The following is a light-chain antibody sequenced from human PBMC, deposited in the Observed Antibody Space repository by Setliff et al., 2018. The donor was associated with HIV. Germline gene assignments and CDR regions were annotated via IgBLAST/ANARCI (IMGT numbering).Light chain of an antibody. CDR2: DVS. CDR3: SSYTSTSTPYV. CDR1: SSDVGGYNS. J-gene: IGLJ1*01. Sequence: SVLTQPASVSGSPGQSIPISCTGPSSDVGGYNSVSWYQQHPGKVPKLMIYDVSNRPSGVSNRFSGSKSGNTASLTISGLQAEDEADYYCSSYTSTSTPYVFGTGTKVTVL. V-gene: IGLV2-14*03.